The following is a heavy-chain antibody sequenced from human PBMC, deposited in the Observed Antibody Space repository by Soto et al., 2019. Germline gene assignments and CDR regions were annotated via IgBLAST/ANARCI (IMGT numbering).Heavy chain of an antibody. J-gene: IGHJ6*03. V-gene: IGHV1-69*04. D-gene: IGHD2-2*01. CDR2: IIPILGIA. Sequence: SVKVSCKASGGTFSSYTISWVRQAPGQGLEWMGRIIPILGIANYAQKFQGRVTITADKSTSTAYMELSSLRSEDTAVYYCARDLGYCSSTSCINYYYYFMDVWGKGTTVTVSS. CDR1: GGTFSSYT. CDR3: ARDLGYCSSTSCINYYYYFMDV.